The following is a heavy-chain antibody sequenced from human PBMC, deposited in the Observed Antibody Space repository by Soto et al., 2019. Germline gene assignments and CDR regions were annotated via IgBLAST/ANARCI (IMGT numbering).Heavy chain of an antibody. CDR3: ARELLDPFGELHYYYYGMDV. D-gene: IGHD3-10*01. CDR2: ISSSSSYI. CDR1: GFTFSSYS. Sequence: GGSLRLSCAASGFTFSSYSMNWVRQAPGKGLEWVSSISSSSSYIYYADSVKGRFTISRDNAKNSLYLQMNSLRAEDTAVYYCARELLDPFGELHYYYYGMDVWGQGTTVTVSS. V-gene: IGHV3-21*01. J-gene: IGHJ6*02.